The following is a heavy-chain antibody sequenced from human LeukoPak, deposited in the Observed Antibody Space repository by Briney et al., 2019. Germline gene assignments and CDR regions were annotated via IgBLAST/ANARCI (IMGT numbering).Heavy chain of an antibody. CDR3: AREGIYGDYGAWDDFDI. V-gene: IGHV1-2*06. J-gene: IGHJ3*02. Sequence: GASVKVSCKASGYTFSGYYIHWVRQAPGQGLEWMGRINPNSGDTNYAQKFQGRVTMTRDTSISTAYMELSRLTSDDTAVYFCAREGIYGDYGAWDDFDIWGQGTMVTVSS. D-gene: IGHD4-17*01. CDR1: GYTFSGYY. CDR2: INPNSGDT.